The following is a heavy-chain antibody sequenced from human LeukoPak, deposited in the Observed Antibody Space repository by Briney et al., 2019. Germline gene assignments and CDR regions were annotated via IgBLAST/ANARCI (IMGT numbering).Heavy chain of an antibody. CDR3: ARDTFGMDV. CDR1: GGSISGHY. CDR2: IFYNGNT. V-gene: IGHV4-59*11. Sequence: SETLSLTCTVSGGSISGHYWSWIRQPPGKGLEWIGYIFYNGNTKYNPSLKSLVTISLDTSHNHFSLKLTSVTAADTAVYFCARDTFGMDVWGQGTTVTVS. J-gene: IGHJ6*02.